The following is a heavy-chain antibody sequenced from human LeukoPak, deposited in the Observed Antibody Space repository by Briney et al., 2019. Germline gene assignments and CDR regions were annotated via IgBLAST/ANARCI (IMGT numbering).Heavy chain of an antibody. V-gene: IGHV3-48*01. CDR2: VKSGNYDI. J-gene: IGHJ4*02. CDR3: ARDSDWAFDY. Sequence: GGSMRLSCAASGFTFDTYSMNWVRQAPGKGLEWLSYVKSGNYDIQYADSVTGRFTVSRDSATNSLYLQMNDLKAEDTAVYYCARDSDWAFDYWGQGSLVTVSS. D-gene: IGHD3-9*01. CDR1: GFTFDTYS.